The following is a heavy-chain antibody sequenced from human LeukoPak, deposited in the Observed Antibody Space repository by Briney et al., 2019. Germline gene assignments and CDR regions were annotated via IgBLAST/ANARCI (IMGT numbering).Heavy chain of an antibody. CDR1: GGSILNINYY. V-gene: IGHV4-39*07. Sequence: SETLSLTCSVSGGSILNINYYWGWIRQPPGKGLEWIGSIYYSGSTYYNPSLKSRVTISVDTSKNQFSLKLSSVTAADTAVYYCALGDFDYWGQGTLVTVSS. CDR2: IYYSGST. D-gene: IGHD3-16*01. CDR3: ALGDFDY. J-gene: IGHJ4*02.